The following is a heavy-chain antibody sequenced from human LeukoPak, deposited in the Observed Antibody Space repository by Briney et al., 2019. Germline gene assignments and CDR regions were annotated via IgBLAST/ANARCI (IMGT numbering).Heavy chain of an antibody. J-gene: IGHJ4*02. D-gene: IGHD3-10*01. Sequence: GASVKVSCKASEVTFTRHYIHWVRQAPGQGLEWIGLINPDDDSIDYTQKLRGRITVTRDRSTSTVYMELKSLRSDDTALYYCAREGGSYKHFDDWGQGSLVTVSS. V-gene: IGHV1-46*04. CDR2: INPDDDSI. CDR3: AREGGSYKHFDD. CDR1: EVTFTRHY.